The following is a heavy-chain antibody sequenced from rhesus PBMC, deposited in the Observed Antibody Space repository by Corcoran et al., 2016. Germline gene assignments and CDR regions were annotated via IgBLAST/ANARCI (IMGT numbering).Heavy chain of an antibody. CDR3: ARDSYDSGFDV. Sequence: QVQLQESGPGLFKPSETLSLTCAVSGYFISSGYSLTWFRPPPGKGLVWIGIIGGSSESTDYNPSLKSRVTISKDTSNNQFSLRLSSVTAADTAVYYCARDSYDSGFDVWGPGTPITISS. J-gene: IGHJ2*01. D-gene: IGHD3-28*01. CDR1: GYFISSGYS. CDR2: IGGSSEST. V-gene: IGHV4-127*01.